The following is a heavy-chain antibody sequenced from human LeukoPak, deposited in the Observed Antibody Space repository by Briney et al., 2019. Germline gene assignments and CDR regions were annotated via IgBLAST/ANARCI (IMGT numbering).Heavy chain of an antibody. CDR1: GFTFSSDW. Sequence: GGSLRLSCAASGFTFSSDWMHWVRQAPGKGLVWVSRINSDGSTTSYADSVKGRFTISRDNAKNTLYLQMNSLRVEDTAFYYCAISGGPNYFDYWGQGTLVTVSS. CDR2: INSDGSTT. J-gene: IGHJ4*02. CDR3: AISGGPNYFDY. V-gene: IGHV3-74*01. D-gene: IGHD2-15*01.